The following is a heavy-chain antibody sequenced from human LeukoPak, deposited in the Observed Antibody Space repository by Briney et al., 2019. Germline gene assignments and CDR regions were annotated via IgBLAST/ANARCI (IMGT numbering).Heavy chain of an antibody. D-gene: IGHD3-10*01. Sequence: PGGSLRLSCVASGFTFSDFSLNWVRQAPGKGLEWISYIGSAIYYADSVKGRFTISRDNAKNSLYLQMNSLRAEDTAVYYCAKEGSGSDLDYWGQGTLVTVSS. CDR2: IGSAI. CDR1: GFTFSDFS. J-gene: IGHJ4*02. CDR3: AKEGSGSDLDY. V-gene: IGHV3-48*01.